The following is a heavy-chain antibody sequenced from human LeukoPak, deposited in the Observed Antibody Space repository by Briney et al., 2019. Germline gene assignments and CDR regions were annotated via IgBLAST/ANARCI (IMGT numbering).Heavy chain of an antibody. CDR3: ARYMIRYSKGWYGWFDP. D-gene: IGHD6-19*01. J-gene: IGHJ5*02. CDR2: INNFGSS. CDR1: GGSFSGYY. V-gene: IGHV4-34*01. Sequence: SETLSLTCAVYGGSFSGYYWTWIHQPPGKGLEWIGEINNFGSSKYNPSLKSRVTISVDKAKNQFSLKVNSVTAADTAVYFCARYMIRYSKGWYGWFDPWGQGTLVTVSS.